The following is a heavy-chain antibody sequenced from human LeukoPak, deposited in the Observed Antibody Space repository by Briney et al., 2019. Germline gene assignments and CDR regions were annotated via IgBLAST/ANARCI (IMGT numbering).Heavy chain of an antibody. CDR3: AKSGYNRFDY. CDR2: TSGSGSGGST. Sequence: GGSLRLSCAASGFTFSSSAMSWVRQAPGKGLEWVSSTSGSGSGGSTYYADSVKGRFTISRDNSKNTLYLQMNSLIAEDTAVYYCAKSGYNRFDYWGQGTRVTVSS. V-gene: IGHV3-23*01. J-gene: IGHJ4*02. CDR1: GFTFSSSA. D-gene: IGHD5-24*01.